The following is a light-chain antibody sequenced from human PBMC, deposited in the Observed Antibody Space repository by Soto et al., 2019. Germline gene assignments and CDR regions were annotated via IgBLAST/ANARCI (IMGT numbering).Light chain of an antibody. CDR1: SSDVGGYND. CDR3: SSFTGSSTLFV. CDR2: GVS. J-gene: IGLJ1*01. V-gene: IGLV2-14*01. Sequence: QSALTQPASVSGSPGQAITISCTGTSSDVGGYNDVSWYQQHPGKAPKLMIYGVSNRPSGVSNRFSGSKSGNTASLTISGLQTEDEADYYCSSFTGSSTLFVFGTGTKLTVL.